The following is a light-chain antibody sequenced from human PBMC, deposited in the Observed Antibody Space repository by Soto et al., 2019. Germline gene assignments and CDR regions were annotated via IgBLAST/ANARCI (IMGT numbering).Light chain of an antibody. CDR1: QSISSY. V-gene: IGKV1-39*01. J-gene: IGKJ4*01. CDR3: QQSYSTRIT. Sequence: DIQMTQSPSSLSASVGDRVTITCRASQSISSYLNWYQQKPGKAPKLLIYAASSLQSGVPSRFSGSGSGPDFTLTISSLQPEDFATYYCQQSYSTRITFGGGTKLDIK. CDR2: AAS.